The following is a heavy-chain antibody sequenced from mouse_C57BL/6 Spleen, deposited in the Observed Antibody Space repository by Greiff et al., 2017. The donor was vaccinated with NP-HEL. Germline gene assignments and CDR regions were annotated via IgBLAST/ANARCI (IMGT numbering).Heavy chain of an antibody. J-gene: IGHJ1*03. D-gene: IGHD1-1*01. Sequence: VQLQQSGPELVKPGASVKISCKASGYAFSSSWMNWVKQRPGKGLEWIGRIYPGDGDTNYNGKFKGKATLTADKSSSTAYMQLSSLTSEDSAVYFCARDYGSSGGYFDVWGTGTTVTVSS. CDR1: GYAFSSSW. V-gene: IGHV1-82*01. CDR3: ARDYGSSGGYFDV. CDR2: IYPGDGDT.